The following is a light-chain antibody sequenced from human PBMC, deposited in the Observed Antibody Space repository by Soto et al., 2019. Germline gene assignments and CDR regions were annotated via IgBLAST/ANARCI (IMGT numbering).Light chain of an antibody. CDR2: GAS. Sequence: EIVLTQSPGTLSLSPGERVTLSCRASHSVPTNYLAWYQQKPGQSPRLLIYGASTRATGIPERFSGSGSGTDFTLTISRLEPDDFAVYYCQQYYNWPLTFGGGTKVDIK. V-gene: IGKV3-20*01. CDR3: QQYYNWPLT. J-gene: IGKJ4*01. CDR1: HSVPTNY.